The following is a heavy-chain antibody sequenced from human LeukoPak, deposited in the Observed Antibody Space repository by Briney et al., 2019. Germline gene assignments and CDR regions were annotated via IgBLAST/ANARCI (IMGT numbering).Heavy chain of an antibody. V-gene: IGHV1-18*01. CDR2: ISAYNGNT. J-gene: IGHJ6*02. CDR1: GYTFTSYG. CDR3: ARDRWELLGYFSYYYYGMDV. D-gene: IGHD1-26*01. Sequence: GASVEVSCKASGYTFTSYGISWVRQAPGQGLEWMGWISAYNGNTNYAQKLQGRVTMTTDTSTSTAYMELRSLRSDDTAVYYCARDRWELLGYFSYYYYGMDVWGQGTTVTVSS.